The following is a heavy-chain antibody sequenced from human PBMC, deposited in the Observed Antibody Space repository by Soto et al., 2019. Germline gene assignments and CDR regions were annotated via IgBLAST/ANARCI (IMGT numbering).Heavy chain of an antibody. V-gene: IGHV3-9*01. CDR3: AKDDYDSSGFDP. D-gene: IGHD3-22*01. Sequence: EVQLLESGGGLVQPGGSLRLSCAASGFTFDDYAMHWVRQAPGKGLEWVSGISWNSGSIGYADSVKGRFTISRDNAKNSLYLQMNSLRAEDTALYYCAKDDYDSSGFDPWGQGTLVTVSS. CDR2: ISWNSGSI. CDR1: GFTFDDYA. J-gene: IGHJ5*02.